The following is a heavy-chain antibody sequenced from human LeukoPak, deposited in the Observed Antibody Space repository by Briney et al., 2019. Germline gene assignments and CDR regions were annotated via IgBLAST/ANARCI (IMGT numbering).Heavy chain of an antibody. J-gene: IGHJ3*02. Sequence: GGSLKLSCAASGFTFSGSAMHWVRQASGQGLEWVGRIRSKANSYATAYAASVKGRFTISRDDSKNTAFLQMNSLKSEDTAVYYCARDPYDTTFLQDSAFDIWGQGTMVTVSS. CDR2: IRSKANSYAT. D-gene: IGHD2/OR15-2a*01. CDR1: GFTFSGSA. CDR3: ARDPYDTTFLQDSAFDI. V-gene: IGHV3-73*01.